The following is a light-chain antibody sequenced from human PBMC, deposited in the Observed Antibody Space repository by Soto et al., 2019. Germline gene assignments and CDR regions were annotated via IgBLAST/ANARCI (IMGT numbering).Light chain of an antibody. Sequence: AIPMTQSPSSFSASTGDSVTITCQASQGISSYLAWYQQKPGKAPKLLIYAASTLQSGVPSRFSGSGSGTDFTLTISCLQSEDFATYYCQQYYSYPRTFGQGTKVDIK. V-gene: IGKV1-8*01. CDR3: QQYYSYPRT. CDR2: AAS. CDR1: QGISSY. J-gene: IGKJ1*01.